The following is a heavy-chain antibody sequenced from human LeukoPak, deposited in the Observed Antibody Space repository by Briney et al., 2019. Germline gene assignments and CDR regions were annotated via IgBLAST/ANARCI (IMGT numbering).Heavy chain of an antibody. Sequence: PGGSLRLSCAASGFTFSGYAMSWVRQAPGKGLEWVSAISGSGGSTYYADSVKGRFTISRDNSKNTLYLQMNSLRAEDTAVYYCAPRADYYDSSGMDYWGQGTLVTVSS. CDR3: APRADYYDSSGMDY. V-gene: IGHV3-23*01. CDR2: ISGSGGST. D-gene: IGHD3-22*01. CDR1: GFTFSGYA. J-gene: IGHJ4*02.